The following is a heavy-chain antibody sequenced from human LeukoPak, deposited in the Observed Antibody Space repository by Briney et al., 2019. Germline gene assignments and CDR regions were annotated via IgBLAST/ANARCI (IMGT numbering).Heavy chain of an antibody. CDR2: IKLDGSEK. CDR3: ARDNTPVWDIVPAAIHDAFDI. Sequence: GGSLRLSCAASGFIFSNYWMSWVRQAPGKGLERVANIKLDGSEKNYVDSVKGRFTISRDNAKNSLYLQMNSLRAEVTAVYYCARDNTPVWDIVPAAIHDAFDIWGQGTMVTVSS. CDR1: GFIFSNYW. V-gene: IGHV3-7*01. D-gene: IGHD2-2*01. J-gene: IGHJ3*02.